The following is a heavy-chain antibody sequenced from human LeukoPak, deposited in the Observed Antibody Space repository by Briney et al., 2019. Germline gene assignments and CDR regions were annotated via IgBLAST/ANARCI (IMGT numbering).Heavy chain of an antibody. CDR3: ARDNREQQLVPPTFDY. V-gene: IGHV3-74*01. CDR2: VNGDGRNI. CDR1: GFTFSSYW. D-gene: IGHD6-13*01. Sequence: GGSLRLSCVASGFTFSSYWMHWVRQDPRKGLVWVSRVNGDGRNINYADSVRGRFTISRDNAKNTLYLQMNSLRAEDTAVYYCARDNREQQLVPPTFDYWGQGTLVTVSS. J-gene: IGHJ4*02.